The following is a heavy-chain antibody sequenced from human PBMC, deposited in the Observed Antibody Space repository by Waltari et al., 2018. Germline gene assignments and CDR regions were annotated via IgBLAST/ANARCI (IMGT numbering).Heavy chain of an antibody. CDR1: GYSISSGYS. CDR2: IYNTGST. V-gene: IGHV4-38-2*01. Sequence: QVQLQESGPGLVKPSETLSLTCAVSGYSISSGYSWGWIRQPPGKGLECIGNIYNTGSTSYNPSLKSRVTISVDTSKNQFSLKLSSVTAADTAVYYCARDRSGYFMDWGQGSLVTVSS. CDR3: ARDRSGYFMD. J-gene: IGHJ4*02. D-gene: IGHD3-3*01.